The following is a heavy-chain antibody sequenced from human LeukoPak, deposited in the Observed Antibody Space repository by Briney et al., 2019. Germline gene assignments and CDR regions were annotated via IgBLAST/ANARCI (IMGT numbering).Heavy chain of an antibody. CDR2: ISGSGGST. J-gene: IGHJ3*01. V-gene: IGHV3-23*01. D-gene: IGHD2-2*01. CDR3: ARETFCTSTSCPNAFDL. CDR1: GSTFSSYA. Sequence: PGGSLRLSCAASGSTFSSYAMSWVRQAPGKGLEWVSAISGSGGSTYYADSVEGRFTISRDNAKNSLSLQMNSLRADDTAAYYCARETFCTSTSCPNAFDLWGQGTMVTVSS.